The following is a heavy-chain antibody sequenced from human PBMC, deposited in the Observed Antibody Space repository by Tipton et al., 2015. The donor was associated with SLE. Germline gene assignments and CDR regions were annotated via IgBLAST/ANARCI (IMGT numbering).Heavy chain of an antibody. J-gene: IGHJ6*02. V-gene: IGHV4-61*08. D-gene: IGHD2-21*02. CDR2: ISDGGGT. CDR1: GGSISSGGYY. CDR3: ARGMVTWRGAILGVDV. Sequence: TLSLTCTVSGGSISSGGYYWSWIRQHPGKGLEWIGYISDGGGTNYNPSLKSRVTISVDPAKNQFSLRLTSVTAADTAVYYCARGMVTWRGAILGVDVWGQGTTVNVSS.